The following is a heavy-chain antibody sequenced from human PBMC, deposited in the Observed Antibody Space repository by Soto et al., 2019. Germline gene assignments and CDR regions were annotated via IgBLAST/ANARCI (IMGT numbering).Heavy chain of an antibody. V-gene: IGHV4-39*01. Sequence: QLQLQESGPGLVKSSETLSLTCSVSGASVSSSHYWGRIRQPPGKGLEWIGSVSSSGSPYYSPSFKSRITISVDTSNNQFSLRVRSVTATDTAVYFCARHYNTGAFFDYWGQGKLVTVSS. D-gene: IGHD1-20*01. CDR1: GASVSSSHY. J-gene: IGHJ4*02. CDR3: ARHYNTGAFFDY. CDR2: VSSSGSP.